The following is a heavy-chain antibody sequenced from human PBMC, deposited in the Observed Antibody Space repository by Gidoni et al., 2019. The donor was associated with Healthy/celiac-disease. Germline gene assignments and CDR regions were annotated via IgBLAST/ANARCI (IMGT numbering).Heavy chain of an antibody. CDR1: GFNFSSYD. Sequence: QVQLVESGGGVVQPGRSLRLYCAASGFNFSSYDMHWVRQAPGKGREWVAVISDDGINKYYADSVKGRFTISRDNSTNTLYLQMNSLSAEVTAVYYCARDQAAAGNYYYFYYMDVWGKGTTVTVSS. D-gene: IGHD6-13*01. CDR3: ARDQAAAGNYYYFYYMDV. CDR2: ISDDGINK. J-gene: IGHJ6*03. V-gene: IGHV3-30-3*01.